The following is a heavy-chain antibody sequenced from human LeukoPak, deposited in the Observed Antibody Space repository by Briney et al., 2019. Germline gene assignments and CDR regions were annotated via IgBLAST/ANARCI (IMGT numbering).Heavy chain of an antibody. Sequence: GGSLRLSCAASGFTFSSYSMNWVRQAPGKGLEWVSYISSSSSTIYYADSVKGRFTISRDNAKNSLYLQMNSLRDEDTAVYYCASPYSSSPGDIPGRAFDIWGQGTMVTVSS. CDR1: GFTFSSYS. J-gene: IGHJ3*02. D-gene: IGHD6-6*01. CDR2: ISSSSSTI. V-gene: IGHV3-48*02. CDR3: ASPYSSSPGDIPGRAFDI.